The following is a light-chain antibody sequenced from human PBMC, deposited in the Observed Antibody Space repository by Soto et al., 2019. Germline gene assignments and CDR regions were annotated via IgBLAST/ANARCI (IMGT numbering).Light chain of an antibody. J-gene: IGLJ1*01. V-gene: IGLV1-44*01. CDR2: XYD. Sequence: QSVLTQPPSASGTPGQRVTISCSTSSSNLGDNTVNWYQQVPGTAPKLLIYXYDQRPSGVPDRFSGSKSGTSASLAISGLQSEDEADYYCAAWDASLDGYVFGTGTKVTVL. CDR1: SSNLGDNT. CDR3: AAWDASLDGYV.